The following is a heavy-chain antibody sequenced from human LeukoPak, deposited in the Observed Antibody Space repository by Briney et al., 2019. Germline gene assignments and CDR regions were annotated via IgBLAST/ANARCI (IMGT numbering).Heavy chain of an antibody. CDR3: ARGAQPTDY. D-gene: IGHD6-13*01. J-gene: IGHJ4*02. Sequence: GGSLRLSCAASGFTFYTYGMHWVRQAPGKGLEYVSGIGPDGGTTYYTNSVKGRFTISRDNSKYMLYLQMDSLTADDMAVYYCARGAQPTDYWGQGTLVTVSS. V-gene: IGHV3-64*01. CDR1: GFTFYTYG. CDR2: IGPDGGTT.